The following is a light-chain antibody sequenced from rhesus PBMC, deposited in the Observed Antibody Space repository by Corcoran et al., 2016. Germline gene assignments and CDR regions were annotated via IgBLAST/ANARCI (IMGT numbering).Light chain of an antibody. Sequence: EIVMTQTPLSLPVTPGEPASISCRSSQSLLHSNGYTYLYWYLQKPGQSPQLLMYFASYRASGVPDRFSGSGSGNDFTLEISRVEDEDMGVYYCMQGTQLPYSFGQGTKVEIK. J-gene: IGKJ2*01. V-gene: IGKV2-91*01. CDR2: FAS. CDR1: QSLLHSNGYTY. CDR3: MQGTQLPYS.